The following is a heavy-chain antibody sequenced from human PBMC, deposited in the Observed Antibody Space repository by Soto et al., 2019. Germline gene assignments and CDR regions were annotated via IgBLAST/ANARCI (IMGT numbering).Heavy chain of an antibody. J-gene: IGHJ1*01. CDR3: VRGILS. Sequence: WTWIRQHPGKALEWIGNVRHSGTTFYNPSLKGRVSISVDTSKNQFSLKLSSVTAADTAVYFCVRGILSWGQGTLVTVSS. CDR2: VRHSGTT. V-gene: IGHV4-31*02.